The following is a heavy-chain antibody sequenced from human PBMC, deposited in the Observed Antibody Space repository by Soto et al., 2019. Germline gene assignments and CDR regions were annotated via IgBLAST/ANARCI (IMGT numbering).Heavy chain of an antibody. J-gene: IGHJ5*02. CDR1: GYSITAGGYY. CDR3: ARMYSSGSGWFHH. Sequence: KPSETLSLTCFVSGYSITAGGYYWSWIRHHPGKGLEWIGSFYSSGSIIYNPSLRSRVSISGDTSSNQFSMSLTSATAADTARYYCARMYSSGSGWFHHWGQGTLVTVSS. V-gene: IGHV4-31*03. D-gene: IGHD6-19*01. CDR2: FYSSGSI.